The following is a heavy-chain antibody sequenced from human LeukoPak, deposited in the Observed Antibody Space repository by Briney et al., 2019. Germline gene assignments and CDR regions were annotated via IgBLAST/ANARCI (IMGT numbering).Heavy chain of an antibody. CDR1: GFTFSTYW. Sequence: GGSLRLSCAASGFTFSTYWMNWVRQAPGKGLEWVATIKQDGNEKYSVDSVKGRFIVSRDNAKNSLHLQMNSLRVEDTAVYYCATTRGDSWGQGTLVTVSS. V-gene: IGHV3-7*02. CDR3: ATTRGDS. D-gene: IGHD3-16*01. CDR2: IKQDGNEK. J-gene: IGHJ4*02.